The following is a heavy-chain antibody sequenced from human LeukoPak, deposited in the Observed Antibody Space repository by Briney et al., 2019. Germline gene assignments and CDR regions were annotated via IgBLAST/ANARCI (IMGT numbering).Heavy chain of an antibody. Sequence: GGSLRLSCEGSGFTSSSHGMHWVRQAPGKGLEWVAVIWYDGSNSFYADSVKGRFTISRDNSKNTLYLQMNSLRAEDSAVYYCARDGGRLFFFDSWGQGTLVTVSS. V-gene: IGHV3-33*01. D-gene: IGHD1-26*01. CDR2: IWYDGSNS. CDR1: GFTSSSHG. CDR3: ARDGGRLFFFDS. J-gene: IGHJ5*01.